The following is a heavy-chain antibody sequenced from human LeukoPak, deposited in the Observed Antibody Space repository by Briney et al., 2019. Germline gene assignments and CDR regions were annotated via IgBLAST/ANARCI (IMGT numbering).Heavy chain of an antibody. CDR1: GGSISSSSYY. D-gene: IGHD4-23*01. V-gene: IGHV4-39*07. J-gene: IGHJ3*02. CDR2: IYYSGST. CDR3: ARARWRDAFDI. Sequence: SETLSLTCTVSGGSISSSSYYWGWIRQPPGKGLEWIGSIYYSGSTYYNPSLKSRVTISVDTSKNQFSLKLSSVTAADTAVYYCARARWRDAFDIWGQGTMVTVSS.